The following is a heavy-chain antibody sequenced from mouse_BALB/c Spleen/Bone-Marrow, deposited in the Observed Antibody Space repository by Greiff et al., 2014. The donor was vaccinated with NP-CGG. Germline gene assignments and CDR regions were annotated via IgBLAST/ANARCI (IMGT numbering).Heavy chain of an antibody. J-gene: IGHJ2*01. D-gene: IGHD2-1*01. Sequence: VQLQQSGAELVRPGVSVKISCKGSGYTFTDYAMHWVKQSHAKSLGWIGVISTYYGDASYDQKFKGKATMTVDKSSSTAYMELARLTSEDSAIYYCAREGNGNLDYWGQGTPLTVSS. CDR2: ISTYYGDA. CDR3: AREGNGNLDY. V-gene: IGHV1S137*01. CDR1: GYTFTDYA.